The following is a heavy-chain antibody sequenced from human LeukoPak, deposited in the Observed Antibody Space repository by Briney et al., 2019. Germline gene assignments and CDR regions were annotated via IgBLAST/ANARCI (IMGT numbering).Heavy chain of an antibody. CDR1: GFTFSSYW. V-gene: IGHV3-7*01. D-gene: IGHD6-19*01. CDR3: AREGSYSSGWPPNGY. CDR2: IKQDGSEK. Sequence: GGSLRLSCAASGFTFSSYWMSWVRQAPGKGLEWVASIKQDGSEKYYVDSVKGRFTISRDNAKNSLYLQMNSLRAEDTAVYYCAREGSYSSGWPPNGYWGQGTLVTVSS. J-gene: IGHJ4*02.